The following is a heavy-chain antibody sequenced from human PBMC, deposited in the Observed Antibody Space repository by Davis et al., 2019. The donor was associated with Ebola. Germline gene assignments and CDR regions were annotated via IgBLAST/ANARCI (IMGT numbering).Heavy chain of an antibody. J-gene: IGHJ4*02. CDR3: ARDSDGYNYYYFDY. V-gene: IGHV1-69*04. Sequence: SVKVSCKASGGTFSSYAISWVRQAPGQGLEWMGRIIPILGIANYAQKFQGRVTITADKSTSTAYMELSSLRSEGTAVYYCARDSDGYNYYYFDYWGQGTLVTVSS. D-gene: IGHD5-24*01. CDR1: GGTFSSYA. CDR2: IIPILGIA.